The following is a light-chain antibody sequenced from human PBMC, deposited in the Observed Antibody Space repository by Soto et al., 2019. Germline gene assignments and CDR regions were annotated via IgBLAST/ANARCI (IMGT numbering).Light chain of an antibody. CDR3: QAWDSNTGV. Sequence: SYELTQPPSVSVSPGQTAIITCSGDRLGDKFACWYQQKPGQSPVLVIYQDNKRPSGIPERFSGSNSGNTATLTISGTQPMDEADYYCQAWDSNTGVFGGGTKLTVL. CDR1: RLGDKF. V-gene: IGLV3-1*01. CDR2: QDN. J-gene: IGLJ2*01.